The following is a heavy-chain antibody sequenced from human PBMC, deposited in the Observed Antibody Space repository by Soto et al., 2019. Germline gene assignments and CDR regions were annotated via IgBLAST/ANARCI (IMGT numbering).Heavy chain of an antibody. CDR2: INHSGST. D-gene: IGHD2-15*01. Sequence: SSETLSLTCAVYGGSFSGYYWSWIRQPPGKGLEWIGEINHSGSTNYNPSLKSRVTISVDTSKNQFSLKLSSVTAADTAVYYCARSGICSGGSCYYYYMDVWGKGTTVTVSS. CDR1: GGSFSGYY. V-gene: IGHV4-34*01. CDR3: ARSGICSGGSCYYYYMDV. J-gene: IGHJ6*03.